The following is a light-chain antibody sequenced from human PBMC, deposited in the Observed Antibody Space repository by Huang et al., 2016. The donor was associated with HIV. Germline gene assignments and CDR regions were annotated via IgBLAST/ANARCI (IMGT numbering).Light chain of an antibody. V-gene: IGKV3-11*01. J-gene: IGKJ4*01. CDR1: QSVSSY. Sequence: EIVLTQSPAPLSLSPGERATLSCRASQSVSSYLAWYQQKPGQAPRLLIYDASNRATGIPARFSGSGAGTDFTLTISSLESEDFVVYYCQQRSNWPPTFGGGTKVEIK. CDR3: QQRSNWPPT. CDR2: DAS.